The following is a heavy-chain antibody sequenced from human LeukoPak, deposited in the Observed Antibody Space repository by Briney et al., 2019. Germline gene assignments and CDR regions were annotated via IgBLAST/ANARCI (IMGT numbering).Heavy chain of an antibody. Sequence: SETLSLTCAVSGGSISSSNWWSWIRQPPGKGLEWIGEIYHSGSTNYNPSLKSRVTISVDKSKTQFSLKLSSVTAADTAVYYCARGAESSGWQPLNYWGQGTLVTVSS. CDR1: GGSISSSNW. D-gene: IGHD6-19*01. CDR3: ARGAESSGWQPLNY. J-gene: IGHJ4*02. V-gene: IGHV4-4*02. CDR2: IYHSGST.